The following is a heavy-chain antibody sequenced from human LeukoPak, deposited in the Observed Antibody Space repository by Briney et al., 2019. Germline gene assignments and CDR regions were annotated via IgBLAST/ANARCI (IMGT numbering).Heavy chain of an antibody. J-gene: IGHJ4*02. CDR1: GFTFSSYA. Sequence: HPGGSLRLSCAASGFTFSSYAMSWVRQAPGKGLEWVSAISGSGGSTYYADSVKGRFTISRDNSKNTLYLQMNSLRAEDTAVYYCAKGPHPGGIAVAAVDYWGQGTLVTVSS. V-gene: IGHV3-23*01. D-gene: IGHD6-19*01. CDR3: AKGPHPGGIAVAAVDY. CDR2: ISGSGGST.